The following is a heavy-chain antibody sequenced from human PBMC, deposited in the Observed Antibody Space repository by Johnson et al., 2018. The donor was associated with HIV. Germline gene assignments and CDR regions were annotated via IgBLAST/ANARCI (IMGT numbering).Heavy chain of an antibody. CDR3: ARAGWGWLDAFDI. Sequence: VQLVESGGGLVQPGRSLRLSCAASGFTFDDYAMHWVRQAPGKGLEWVSGINWNGGSTGYADSVKGRFTIPRDNAKNSLYLQMNSLRAEDTAFYYCARAGWGWLDAFDIWGHGTMVTVSS. CDR2: INWNGGST. V-gene: IGHV3-9*01. J-gene: IGHJ3*02. D-gene: IGHD6-19*01. CDR1: GFTFDDYA.